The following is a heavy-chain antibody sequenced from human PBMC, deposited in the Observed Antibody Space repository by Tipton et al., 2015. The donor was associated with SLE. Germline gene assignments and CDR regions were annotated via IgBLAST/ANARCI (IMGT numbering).Heavy chain of an antibody. Sequence: SLRLSCAASGFTVSSNYMSWVRQAPGKGLEWVSVIYSGGSTYYADSVKGRFTISRDNAKNSLYLQMNSLRAEDTAVYYCASYSGSTGGFDYWGQGTLVTVSS. CDR1: GFTVSSNY. J-gene: IGHJ4*02. V-gene: IGHV3-53*01. D-gene: IGHD1-26*01. CDR3: ASYSGSTGGFDY. CDR2: IYSGGST.